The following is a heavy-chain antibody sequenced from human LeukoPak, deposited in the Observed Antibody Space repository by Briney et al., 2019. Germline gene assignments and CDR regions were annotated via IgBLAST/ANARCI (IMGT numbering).Heavy chain of an antibody. D-gene: IGHD3-22*01. V-gene: IGHV3-33*06. Sequence: GRSLRLSCAASRFTFSSYVMHWVRQAPGKGLEWVALIWYDGDNKYYSDSVKGRFTISRDNSKNTLYLQMNSLRAEDTAVYYCAKARATYLYDTSGYSALDYWSQGTLVTVSS. CDR1: RFTFSSYV. CDR3: AKARATYLYDTSGYSALDY. J-gene: IGHJ4*02. CDR2: IWYDGDNK.